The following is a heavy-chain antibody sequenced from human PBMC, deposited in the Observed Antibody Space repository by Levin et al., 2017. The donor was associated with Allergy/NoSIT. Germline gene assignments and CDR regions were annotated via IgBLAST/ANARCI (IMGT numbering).Heavy chain of an antibody. CDR2: ISGSGAST. V-gene: IGHV3-23*01. Sequence: SCAASGFTLASYAMSWVRQAPGKGLEWVSIISGSGASTYYADSVQGRFTISRDNSKKTLYLQMNSLRAEDTAVYYCAKDSKSIEAPYYYYGMDVWGQGTTVTVSS. J-gene: IGHJ6*02. CDR1: GFTLASYA. CDR3: AKDSKSIEAPYYYYGMDV. D-gene: IGHD6-6*01.